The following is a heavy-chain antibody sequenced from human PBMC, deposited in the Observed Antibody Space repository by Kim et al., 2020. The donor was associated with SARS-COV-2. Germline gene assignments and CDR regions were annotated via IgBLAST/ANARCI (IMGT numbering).Heavy chain of an antibody. CDR2: IKEDGSVK. Sequence: GGSLRLSCAASGFTFSSYWMTWVRQAPGKGLEWVANIKEDGSVKYYVDSVRGRFTISRDNAKNSLFLQMNGLRAGDTAVYYCARGGNYGYFDSWGQGTLVTVSS. CDR1: GFTFSSYW. D-gene: IGHD1-26*01. J-gene: IGHJ4*02. V-gene: IGHV3-7*01. CDR3: ARGGNYGYFDS.